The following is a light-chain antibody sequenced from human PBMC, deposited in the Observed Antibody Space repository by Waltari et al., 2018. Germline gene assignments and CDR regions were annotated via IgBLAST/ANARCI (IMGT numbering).Light chain of an antibody. J-gene: IGLJ2*01. Sequence: QSALTQPASVSGSPGQSITISCTGTSGDIGAYKYVSWYQNHPDKAPKLKIYEVSNRPSGVSNRCYGSKAGNTASLTISGLQSEDESHYYCCSYTTASTVVFGGGTKVTVL. CDR1: SGDIGAYKY. CDR3: CSYTTASTVV. CDR2: EVS. V-gene: IGLV2-14*01.